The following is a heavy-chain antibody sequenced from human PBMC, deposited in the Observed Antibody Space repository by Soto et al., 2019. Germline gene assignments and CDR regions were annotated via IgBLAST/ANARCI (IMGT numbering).Heavy chain of an antibody. Sequence: GASVKVSCKASGGTFSSYAISWVRQAPGQGLEWMGGIIPIFGTANYAQKFQGRVTITADESTSTAYMELSSLRSEDTAVYYCARVFPSTYYYDSSGYSAPTYYHYGMDVWGQGTTVTVSS. CDR1: GGTFSSYA. CDR3: ARVFPSTYYYDSSGYSAPTYYHYGMDV. D-gene: IGHD3-22*01. CDR2: IIPIFGTA. V-gene: IGHV1-69*13. J-gene: IGHJ6*02.